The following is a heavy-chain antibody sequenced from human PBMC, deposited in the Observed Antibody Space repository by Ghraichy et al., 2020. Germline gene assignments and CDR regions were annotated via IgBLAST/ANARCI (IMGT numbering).Heavy chain of an antibody. CDR3: AKDWGIL. D-gene: IGHD3-16*01. V-gene: IGHV3-30*18. CDR1: GFTFSSYG. Sequence: GGSLRLSCAASGFTFSSYGMHWVRQAPGKGLEWVAVISYDGSNKYYADSVKGRFTISRDNSKNTLYLQMNSLRAEDTAVYYCAKDWGILWGQGTLVTVSS. J-gene: IGHJ4*02. CDR2: ISYDGSNK.